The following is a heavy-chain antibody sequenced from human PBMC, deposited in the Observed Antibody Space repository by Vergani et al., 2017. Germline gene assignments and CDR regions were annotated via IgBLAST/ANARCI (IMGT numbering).Heavy chain of an antibody. CDR2: ISYDGTQK. J-gene: IGHJ1*01. D-gene: IGHD1-1*01. V-gene: IGHV3-30*03. CDR3: ATKSCGTPDSQIGYFRE. CDR1: GFTSSYYG. Sequence: QVHLVESGGGVVQPGRSLRLSCVVSGFTSSYYGMHWVRQAPGKGLEWVAVISYDGTQKYYADSVKGRFTISRDNSKSTLYLQMNSLRTENTAVYYCATKSCGTPDSQIGYFREWGQGTLVTVSS.